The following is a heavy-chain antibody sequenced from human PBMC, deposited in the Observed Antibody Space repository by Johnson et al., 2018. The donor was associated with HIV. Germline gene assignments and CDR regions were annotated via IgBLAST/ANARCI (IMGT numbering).Heavy chain of an antibody. CDR2: ISWNSGNI. CDR3: ARGDGYRRAFDI. CDR1: GFTFSNYP. Sequence: VQLVESGGGLVQPGGSLRLSCAASGFTFSNYPMHWVRQAPGKGLEWVSGISWNSGNIGYADSVKGRFTISRDNSKNSLYLQMNSLRAEDTAVYYCARGDGYRRAFDIWGQGTMVTVSS. V-gene: IGHV3-9*01. D-gene: IGHD1-1*01. J-gene: IGHJ3*02.